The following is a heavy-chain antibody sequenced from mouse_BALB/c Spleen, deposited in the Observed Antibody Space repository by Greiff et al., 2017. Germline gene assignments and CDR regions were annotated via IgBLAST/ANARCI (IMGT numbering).Heavy chain of an antibody. CDR2: ISSGSSTI. Sequence: EVHLVESGGGLVQPGGSRKLSCAASGFTFSSFGMHWVRQAPEKGLEWVAYISSGSSTIYYADTVKGRFTISRDNPKNTLFLQMTSLRSEDTAMYYCARSPYWYFDVWGAGTTVTVSS. CDR3: ARSPYWYFDV. J-gene: IGHJ1*01. V-gene: IGHV5-17*02. CDR1: GFTFSSFG.